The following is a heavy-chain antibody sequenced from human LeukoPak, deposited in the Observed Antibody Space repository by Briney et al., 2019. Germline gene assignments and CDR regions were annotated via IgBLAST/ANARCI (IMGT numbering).Heavy chain of an antibody. CDR1: GGSISSGGYS. CDR2: IYHGGST. Sequence: PSETLSLTCAVSGGSISSGGYSWSWIRQPPGKGLEWIGYIYHGGSTYYNSSLKNRVTMSVDGSKNQFSLKLNSVTAADTAVYYCARVRYGMDVWGQGTTVTVSS. CDR3: ARVRYGMDV. J-gene: IGHJ6*02. V-gene: IGHV4-30-2*01.